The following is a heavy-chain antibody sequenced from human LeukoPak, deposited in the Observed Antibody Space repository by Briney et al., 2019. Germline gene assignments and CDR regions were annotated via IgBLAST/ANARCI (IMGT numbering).Heavy chain of an antibody. CDR2: IYTSGST. J-gene: IGHJ2*01. Sequence: SETLSLTCTVSGGSINSYFWSWIRQPAGKGLEWIGRIYTSGSTNYNPSLKSRVTMSLHTSKNQFSLKLSSVTAADTAMYYCARDGWVLDEGKYFDLWGRGTLFTVSS. V-gene: IGHV4-4*07. CDR1: GGSINSYF. CDR3: ARDGWVLDEGKYFDL. D-gene: IGHD2-8*01.